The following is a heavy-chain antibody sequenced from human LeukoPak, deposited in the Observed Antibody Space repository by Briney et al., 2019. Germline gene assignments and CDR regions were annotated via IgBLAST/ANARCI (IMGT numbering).Heavy chain of an antibody. Sequence: PGGSLRLSCAASGFTFSSYAMHWVRQAPGKGLEWVAVISDDGSRTYYAGSVKGRFTISRDNSKNTVCLQMNSLRAEDTAQYYCAKANMGSCYSPPDYWGQGTLVTVSS. D-gene: IGHD1-26*01. CDR1: GFTFSSYA. V-gene: IGHV3-30*04. J-gene: IGHJ4*02. CDR3: AKANMGSCYSPPDY. CDR2: ISDDGSRT.